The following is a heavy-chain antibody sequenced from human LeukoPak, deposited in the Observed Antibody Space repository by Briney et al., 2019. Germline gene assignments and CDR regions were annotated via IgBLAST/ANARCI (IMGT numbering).Heavy chain of an antibody. V-gene: IGHV3-30*18. CDR1: GFTFSSYG. CDR3: AKDQAVAGVWSVGPFDY. Sequence: PGGSLRLSCAASGFTFSSYGMHWVRQAPGKGLEWVAVISYDGSNKYYADSVKGRFTISRDNSKNTLYLQMNSLRAEDTAVYYCAKDQAVAGVWSVGPFDYWGQGTLVTVSS. CDR2: ISYDGSNK. D-gene: IGHD6-19*01. J-gene: IGHJ4*02.